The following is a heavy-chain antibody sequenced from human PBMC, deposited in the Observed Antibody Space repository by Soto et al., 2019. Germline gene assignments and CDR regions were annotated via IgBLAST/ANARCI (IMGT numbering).Heavy chain of an antibody. Sequence: EVRLVESGGGLAQPGGSLRLSCAASGFTFSSYAMNWVRQSPGKGLEWVSSISMSGTTMFYADSVKGRFTISRDNAKKSLFLQMNSLRDEDTAMYYCARDAIGDATNWFDPWGQGTLVTVSS. CDR2: ISMSGTTM. CDR3: ARDAIGDATNWFDP. CDR1: GFTFSSYA. V-gene: IGHV3-48*02. J-gene: IGHJ5*02.